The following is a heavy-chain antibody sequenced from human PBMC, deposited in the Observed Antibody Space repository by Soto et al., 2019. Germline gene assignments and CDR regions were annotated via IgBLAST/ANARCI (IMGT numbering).Heavy chain of an antibody. CDR3: ARDRDDYGSGNYYNRIDF. V-gene: IGHV1-69*01. Sequence: QVQLVQSGAEVKKPGSSVKVSCKASGGIFSTYAISWLRQAPGQGLEWMGGIIPIFGTPNYAQRFQVRVTITADESTSTAYMEISRLRSEDTAVYYCARDRDDYGSGNYYNRIDFWGQGTLVTVSS. D-gene: IGHD3-10*01. CDR1: GGIFSTYA. CDR2: IIPIFGTP. J-gene: IGHJ4*02.